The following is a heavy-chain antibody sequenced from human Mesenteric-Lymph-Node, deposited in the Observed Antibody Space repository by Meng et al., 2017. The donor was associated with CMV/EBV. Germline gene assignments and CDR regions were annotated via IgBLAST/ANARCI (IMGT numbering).Heavy chain of an antibody. V-gene: IGHV1-2*02. CDR3: ARGYCGGDCYGNFRSGWFHP. J-gene: IGHJ5*02. CDR1: GTNYD. CDR2: INPSSGGT. Sequence: ASVKVSCKASGTNYDLNWVRQAPGQGLEWMGWINPSSGGTNYAQRFQGRVTMTRDTSISTVYMEMYRLRPDDTAMYYCARGYCGGDCYGNFRSGWFHPWGQGTLVTVSS. D-gene: IGHD2-21*01.